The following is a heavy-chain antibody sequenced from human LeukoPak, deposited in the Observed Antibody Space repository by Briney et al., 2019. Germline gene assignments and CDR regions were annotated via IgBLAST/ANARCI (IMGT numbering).Heavy chain of an antibody. J-gene: IGHJ4*02. Sequence: GGSLRLSCAASGFTFSSYSMNWVRQAPGKGLEWDSSISSSSSYIYYADSVKGRFTISRDSAKSSLYLQMNSLRAEDTAVYYCARDLTGTGPFDYWGQGTLVTVSS. CDR1: GFTFSSYS. D-gene: IGHD1-1*01. CDR3: ARDLTGTGPFDY. CDR2: ISSSSSYI. V-gene: IGHV3-21*01.